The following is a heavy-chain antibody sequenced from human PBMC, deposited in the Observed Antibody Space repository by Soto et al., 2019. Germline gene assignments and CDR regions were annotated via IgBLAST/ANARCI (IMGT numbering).Heavy chain of an antibody. CDR3: ARSPRGYCSSTSCYGVAFDI. V-gene: IGHV4-31*02. CDR2: IYYSGST. CDR1: GGSISSGGYY. Sequence: LCGGSISSGGYYWSWIRQHPGKGLEWIGYIYYSGSTYYNPSLKSRVTISVDTSKNQFSLKLSSVTAADTAVYYCARSPRGYCSSTSCYGVAFDIWGQGTMVTVSS. D-gene: IGHD2-2*01. J-gene: IGHJ3*02.